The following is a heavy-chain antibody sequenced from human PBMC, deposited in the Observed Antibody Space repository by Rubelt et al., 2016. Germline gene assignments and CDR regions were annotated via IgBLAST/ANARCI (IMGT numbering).Heavy chain of an antibody. V-gene: IGHV3-7*04. CDR3: ATGLREAFDL. CDR2: IKQEGSEK. Sequence: EVQLVESGGGLVQPGGSLRLSCAASGFTFSSYWMSWVRQAPGKGLEWVANIKQEGSEKYYVDSVKGRFTISRDNAKSTLYLQMNSLRAEDTAVYYCATGLREAFDLWGQGTLVTVSS. CDR1: GFTFSSYW. J-gene: IGHJ4*02. D-gene: IGHD4-17*01.